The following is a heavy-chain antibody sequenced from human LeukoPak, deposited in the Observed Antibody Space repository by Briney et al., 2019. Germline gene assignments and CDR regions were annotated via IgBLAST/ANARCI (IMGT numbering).Heavy chain of an antibody. CDR1: GFTFTSSA. Sequence: GASVKVSCKASGFTFTSSAVQWVRQARGQRLEWIGWIVVGSGNTYYAQKFQERVTITRDMSTSTAYMELSSLRSEDTAVYYCAADLGYGDYVFDYWGQGTLVTVSS. J-gene: IGHJ4*02. CDR2: IVVGSGNT. V-gene: IGHV1-58*01. CDR3: AADLGYGDYVFDY. D-gene: IGHD4-17*01.